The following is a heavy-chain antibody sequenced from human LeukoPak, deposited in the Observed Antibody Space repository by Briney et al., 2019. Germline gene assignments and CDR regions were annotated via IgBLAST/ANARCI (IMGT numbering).Heavy chain of an antibody. J-gene: IGHJ4*02. CDR2: ISGSGGST. V-gene: IGHV3-23*01. D-gene: IGHD3-3*01. CDR3: AEDRVRDYDFWSGYYTH. Sequence: GGSLRLSCAASGFTFSSYAMSWVRQAPGKGLEWVSAISGSGGSTYYADSVKGRFTISRDNSKNTLYLQMNSLRAEDTAVYYCAEDRVRDYDFWSGYYTHWGQGTLVTVSS. CDR1: GFTFSSYA.